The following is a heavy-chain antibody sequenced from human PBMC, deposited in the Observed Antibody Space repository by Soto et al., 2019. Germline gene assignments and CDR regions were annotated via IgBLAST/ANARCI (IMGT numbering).Heavy chain of an antibody. V-gene: IGHV3-30*18. Sequence: VQLVESGGGVVQPGRSLRLSCAASGFTFSSYGMHWVRQAPGKGLEWVAVISYDGSNKYYADSVKGRFTISRDNSKNTLYLQMNSLRAEDTAVYYCAKEGGIAARPYGMDVWGQGTTVTVSS. CDR2: ISYDGSNK. CDR1: GFTFSSYG. J-gene: IGHJ6*02. CDR3: AKEGGIAARPYGMDV. D-gene: IGHD6-6*01.